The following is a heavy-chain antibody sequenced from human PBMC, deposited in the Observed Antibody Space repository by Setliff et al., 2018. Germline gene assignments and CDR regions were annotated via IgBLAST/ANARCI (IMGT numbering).Heavy chain of an antibody. J-gene: IGHJ3*01. CDR3: ALSSLSLCSGGNCPNAFDV. Sequence: GASVKVSCKTSGYSFTSHYMHWVRQAPGQGLEWMGIVNPGGLTSSSTQKFEGRVTMTTDTSTNTAYMELRSLRSDDTAMYFCALSSLSLCSGGNCPNAFDVWGQGTMVTVSS. CDR2: VNPGGLTS. V-gene: IGHV1-46*01. CDR1: GYSFTSHY. D-gene: IGHD2-15*01.